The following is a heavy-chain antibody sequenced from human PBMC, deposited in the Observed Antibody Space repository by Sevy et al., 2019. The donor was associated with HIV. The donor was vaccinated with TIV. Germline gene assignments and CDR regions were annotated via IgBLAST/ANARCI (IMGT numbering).Heavy chain of an antibody. V-gene: IGHV3-33*01. Sequence: GGSLRLSCAASGFTFSSYGMHWVRQAPGKGLKWVALIWYDGTNKYYADSVKGRFTISRDNSKNNLYLQMNSLRAEDTAVYYCASGAYYYASRSQNFDYWGPRTLVTVSS. CDR2: IWYDGTNK. J-gene: IGHJ4*02. D-gene: IGHD3-10*01. CDR1: GFTFSSYG. CDR3: ASGAYYYASRSQNFDY.